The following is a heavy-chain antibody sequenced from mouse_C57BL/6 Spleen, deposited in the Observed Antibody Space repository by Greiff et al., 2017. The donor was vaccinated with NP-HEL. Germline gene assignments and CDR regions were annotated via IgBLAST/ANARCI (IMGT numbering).Heavy chain of an antibody. Sequence: EVKLVESGGGLVQPGGSLKLSCAASGFTFSDYYMYWVRQTPEKRLEWVAYISNGGGSTYYPDTVKGRFTISRDNAKNTLYLQMSRLKSEDTAMYYCARQIYGSSPYAMDYWGQGTSVTVSS. J-gene: IGHJ4*01. D-gene: IGHD1-1*01. CDR3: ARQIYGSSPYAMDY. CDR1: GFTFSDYY. V-gene: IGHV5-12*01. CDR2: ISNGGGST.